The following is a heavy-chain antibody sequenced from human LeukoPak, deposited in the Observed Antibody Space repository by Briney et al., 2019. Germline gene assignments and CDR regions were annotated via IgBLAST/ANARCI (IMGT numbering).Heavy chain of an antibody. CDR1: GYTFTGYY. CDR2: IKTKSSGT. V-gene: IGHV1-2*02. CDR3: ARGLDRVAGDN. D-gene: IGHD6-19*01. Sequence: GASVKVSCKGSGYTFTGYYMHWVRQAPGQGLEWMGWIKTKSSGTNYAQNFQGRVTMTRDTSINTAYLELNRLTSDDTAVYYCARGLDRVAGDNWGQGTLVTVSS. J-gene: IGHJ4*02.